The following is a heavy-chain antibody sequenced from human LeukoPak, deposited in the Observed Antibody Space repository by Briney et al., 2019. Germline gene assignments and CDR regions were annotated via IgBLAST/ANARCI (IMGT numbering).Heavy chain of an antibody. CDR1: GFTFSSYA. CDR3: AREYYDLDV. Sequence: TGGSLRLSCAASGFTFSSYAMHWVRQAPGKGLEWVAVISYDGSNKYYADSVKGRFTISRDNSKNTLYLQMNSLRAEDTAVYYCAREYYDLDVWGKGTTVTVSS. J-gene: IGHJ6*04. CDR2: ISYDGSNK. V-gene: IGHV3-30*04.